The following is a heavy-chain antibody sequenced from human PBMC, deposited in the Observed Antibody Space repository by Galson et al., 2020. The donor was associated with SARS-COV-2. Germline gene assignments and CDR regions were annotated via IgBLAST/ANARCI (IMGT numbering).Heavy chain of an antibody. CDR1: GFTFSTYV. V-gene: IGHV3-30*03. D-gene: IGHD6-19*01. Sequence: GGSLRPSCPAPGFTFSTYVMPWVRQAPGKGLEWVAVISKDGGNKYYADSVKGRFTISRDNSKNTLYVQVNSLRAGDTAVYYCAREYGSGWVYFDYWGQGTLVTVSS. CDR2: ISKDGGNK. J-gene: IGHJ4*02. CDR3: AREYGSGWVYFDY.